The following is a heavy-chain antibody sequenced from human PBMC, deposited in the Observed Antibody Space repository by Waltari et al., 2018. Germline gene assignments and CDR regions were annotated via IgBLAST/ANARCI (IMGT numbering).Heavy chain of an antibody. CDR2: IHPDDSHI. V-gene: IGHV5-51*01. CDR3: ARTPHCSGGSCLDY. Sequence: EVQLVQSGAEVKKPGESLKISCKGSGYSFSTYWINWVRQMPGQGLEWMGIIHPDDSHIRYSPSFQCLVTFSADTSISTAYLQWDSLKASDTAMYYCARTPHCSGGSCLDYWGQGTLVTVSS. D-gene: IGHD2-15*01. J-gene: IGHJ4*02. CDR1: GYSFSTYW.